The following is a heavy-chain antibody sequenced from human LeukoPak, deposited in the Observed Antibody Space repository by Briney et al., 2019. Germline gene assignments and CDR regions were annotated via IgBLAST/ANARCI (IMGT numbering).Heavy chain of an antibody. CDR3: VKDNPLTH. J-gene: IGHJ4*02. V-gene: IGHV3-30*02. Sequence: PGGSLRLSCAASGFTFSTYGMLWVRQAPGKGLEWVAFIRYDGNNRYYADSVKGRFTISRDDSKNTLFLYMNSLRVDDTAIYYCVKDNPLTHWGQGTLVTVSS. CDR1: GFTFSTYG. D-gene: IGHD1-14*01. CDR2: IRYDGNNR.